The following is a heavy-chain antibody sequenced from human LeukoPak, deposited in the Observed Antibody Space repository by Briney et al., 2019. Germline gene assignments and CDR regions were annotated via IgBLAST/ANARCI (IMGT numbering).Heavy chain of an antibody. Sequence: PGGSLRLSCAASGFTFSSYWMHWVRQAPGKGLVWVSRINTDGISTAYADSVRGRFTISRDNSKNTLYLQMNSLRAEDTAVYYCAREAVDAYYYYYGMDVWGQGTTVTVSS. J-gene: IGHJ6*02. CDR1: GFTFSSYW. CDR2: INTDGIST. CDR3: AREAVDAYYYYYGMDV. D-gene: IGHD2-2*01. V-gene: IGHV3-74*01.